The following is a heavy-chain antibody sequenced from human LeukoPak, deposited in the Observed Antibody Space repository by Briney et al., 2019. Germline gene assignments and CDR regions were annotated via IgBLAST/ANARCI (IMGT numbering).Heavy chain of an antibody. CDR1: GYTFTSYD. J-gene: IGHJ5*02. CDR3: ARGLLLEPMSYNWFDP. V-gene: IGHV1-8*01. D-gene: IGHD1-1*01. CDR2: MNPNSGNT. Sequence: ASVKVSCKASGYTFTSYDINWVRQATGQGLEWMGWMNPNSGNTGYAQKFQGRVTMTRNTSISTAYMELSSLRSEDTAVYYCARGLLLEPMSYNWFDPWGRGTLVTVSS.